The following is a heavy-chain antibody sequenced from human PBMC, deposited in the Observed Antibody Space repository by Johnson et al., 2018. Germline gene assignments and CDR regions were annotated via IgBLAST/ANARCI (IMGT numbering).Heavy chain of an antibody. CDR3: ARAVGATGYGMDV. D-gene: IGHD1-26*01. CDR2: ISSSSSYI. CDR1: GFTFSSYS. V-gene: IGHV3-21*01. J-gene: IGHJ6*02. Sequence: EQLVESGGGLVKPGGSLRLSCAASGFTFSSYSMNWVRQDPGKGLEWVSSISSSSSYIYYADSVKGRFTISRDNAKNSLYLQMNSLRAEDTAVYYCARAVGATGYGMDVWGQGTTVTVSS.